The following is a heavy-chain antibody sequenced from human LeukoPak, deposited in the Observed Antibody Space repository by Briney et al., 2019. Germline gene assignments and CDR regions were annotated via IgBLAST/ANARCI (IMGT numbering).Heavy chain of an antibody. CDR1: GFTFDHYG. Sequence: GGSLRLSCEASGFTFDHYGMTWVRQTPGKGLEWVSGVNWSGGSKGYADSVKGRFSISRDNAKNSLYLQMNSLRAEDTALYYCARLAYCGGDCFSGDYYYYMDVWGKGTTVTVSS. J-gene: IGHJ6*03. CDR2: VNWSGGSK. V-gene: IGHV3-20*04. D-gene: IGHD2-21*02. CDR3: ARLAYCGGDCFSGDYYYYMDV.